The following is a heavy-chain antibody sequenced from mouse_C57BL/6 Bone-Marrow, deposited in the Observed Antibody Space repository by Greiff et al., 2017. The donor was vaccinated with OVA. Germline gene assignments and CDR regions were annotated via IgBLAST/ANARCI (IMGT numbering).Heavy chain of an antibody. CDR1: GYTFTSYW. V-gene: IGHV1-55*01. CDR2: IYPGSGST. J-gene: IGHJ1*03. Sequence: QVQLQQPGAELVKPGASVKMSCKASGYTFTSYWITWVKQRPGQGLEWIGDIYPGSGSTNYTEKFKSKATLTVDTSSSTAYMQLISLPSEDSAVYYCARVGLWPLSYFDVWGTGTTVTVSS. CDR3: ARVGLWPLSYFDV. D-gene: IGHD1-1*02.